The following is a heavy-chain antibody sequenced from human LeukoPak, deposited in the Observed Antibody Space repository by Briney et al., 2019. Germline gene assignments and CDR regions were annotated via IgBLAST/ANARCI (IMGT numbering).Heavy chain of an antibody. CDR2: IWFDGSNT. Sequence: GKSLRLSCAASGFTFSSYGMHWVRQASGKGLEWVAVIWFDGSNTYYADSVKGRFTISRDNSKNTVYLQMNSLRAEDTAVYFCARRPDYGGTPTFDYWGQGTLVTVSS. CDR1: GFTFSSYG. CDR3: ARRPDYGGTPTFDY. J-gene: IGHJ4*02. V-gene: IGHV3-33*01. D-gene: IGHD4-23*01.